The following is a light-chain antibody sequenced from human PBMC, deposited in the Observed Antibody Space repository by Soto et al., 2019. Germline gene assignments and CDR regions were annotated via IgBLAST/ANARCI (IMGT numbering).Light chain of an antibody. Sequence: EIALTQSPGTLSLSPGERATLSCRASQSVSSNYLAWYQQKPGQAPRLLIYGASSRATGIPDRFSGSGSGTDFTLTISRLEPEDFVVYYCQQYGSSPRTFGGGTKVEIK. CDR1: QSVSSNY. CDR3: QQYGSSPRT. J-gene: IGKJ4*01. V-gene: IGKV3-20*01. CDR2: GAS.